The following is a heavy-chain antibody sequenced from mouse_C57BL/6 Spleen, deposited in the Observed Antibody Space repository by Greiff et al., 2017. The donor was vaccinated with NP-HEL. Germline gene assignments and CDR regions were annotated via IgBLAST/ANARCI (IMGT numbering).Heavy chain of an antibody. D-gene: IGHD2-2*01. CDR2: FYPGSGSI. CDR3: ARHEIRAMVTKGYAIDY. CDR1: GYTFTEYT. Sequence: QVQLQQSGAELVKPGASVKLSCKASGYTFTEYTIHWVKQRSGQGLEWIGWFYPGSGSIKYNEKFKDKATLTADKSSSTVYMELSRLTSEDSAVYFCARHEIRAMVTKGYAIDYWGQGTSVTVSS. J-gene: IGHJ4*01. V-gene: IGHV1-62-2*01.